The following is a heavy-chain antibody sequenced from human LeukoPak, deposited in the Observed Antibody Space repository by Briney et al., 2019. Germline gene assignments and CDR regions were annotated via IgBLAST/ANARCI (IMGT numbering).Heavy chain of an antibody. V-gene: IGHV3-33*01. CDR1: GFTFGGYG. Sequence: GRSLRLSCAGSGFTFGGYGMHWFRQTPGKGLEWVVVIAYDGSRAFYADSVKGRFTISKDNSKNTMSVQMDDLRAEDTAVYYCTRYNNDHFDYWGQGTLVTVSS. J-gene: IGHJ4*02. D-gene: IGHD1-14*01. CDR3: TRYNNDHFDY. CDR2: IAYDGSRA.